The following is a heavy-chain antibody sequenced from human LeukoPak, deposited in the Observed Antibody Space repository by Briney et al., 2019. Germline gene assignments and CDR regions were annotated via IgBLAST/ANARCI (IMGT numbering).Heavy chain of an antibody. J-gene: IGHJ4*02. D-gene: IGHD1-26*01. CDR3: ARRKGLVGAFDY. V-gene: IGHV3-48*04. Sequence: GGSLRLSCAASGFNFSSNSMHWVRQVPGKGLEWVSYISSSGSTIYYADSVKGRFTISRDNAKNSLYLQMNSLRAEDTALYYCARRKGLVGAFDYWGQGTLVTVSS. CDR2: ISSSGSTI. CDR1: GFNFSSNS.